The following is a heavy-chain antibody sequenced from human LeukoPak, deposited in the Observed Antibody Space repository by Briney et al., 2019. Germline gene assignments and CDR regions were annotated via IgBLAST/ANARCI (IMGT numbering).Heavy chain of an antibody. V-gene: IGHV3-21*01. CDR1: GFTFSSYS. D-gene: IGHD1/OR15-1a*01. J-gene: IGHJ3*02. Sequence: TGGSLRLSCAASGFTFSSYSMNRVRQAPGKGLEWGSSISSSSSYIYYADSVKGRFTISRDNAKNSLYLQMNSLRAEDTAVYYCAREEQRGAFDIWGQGTMVTVSS. CDR3: AREEQRGAFDI. CDR2: ISSSSSYI.